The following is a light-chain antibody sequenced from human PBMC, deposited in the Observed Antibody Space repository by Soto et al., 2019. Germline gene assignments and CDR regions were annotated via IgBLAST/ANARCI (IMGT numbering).Light chain of an antibody. CDR2: GNS. CDR1: SSNIGAGYD. CDR3: QSYDSSLSGWV. J-gene: IGLJ3*02. Sequence: QAVVTQPPSVSGAPGQRVTISCTGSSSNIGAGYDVHWYQQLPGTAPKLLISGNSNRPSGVPDRFSGSKSGTSASLAITGLQAEDGADYYCQSYDSSLSGWVFGGGTKSPS. V-gene: IGLV1-40*01.